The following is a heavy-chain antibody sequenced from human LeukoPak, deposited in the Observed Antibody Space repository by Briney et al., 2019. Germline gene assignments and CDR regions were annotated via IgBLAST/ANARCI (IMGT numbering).Heavy chain of an antibody. CDR3: ASSVLWGEQLVPFDY. J-gene: IGHJ4*02. CDR1: GGSISGYY. CDR2: INHSGST. D-gene: IGHD6-6*01. V-gene: IGHV4-34*01. Sequence: SETLSLTCTVSGGSISGYYWSWIRQPPGKGLEWIGEINHSGSTNYNPSLKSRVTISVDTSKNQFSLKLSSVTAADTAVYYCASSVLWGEQLVPFDYWGQGTLVTVSS.